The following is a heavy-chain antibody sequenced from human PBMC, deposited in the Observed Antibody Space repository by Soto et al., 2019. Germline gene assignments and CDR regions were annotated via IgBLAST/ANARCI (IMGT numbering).Heavy chain of an antibody. V-gene: IGHV3-23*01. CDR3: AKGPLDYGSRPEY. J-gene: IGHJ4*02. D-gene: IGHD3-10*01. CDR1: GFTFSNYA. CDR2: VSGSGGST. Sequence: EVQLLESGGGLVQPGGSLRLSCAASGFTFSNYAMIWVRQAPGKGLERVSGVSGSGGSTYSADSVKGRFTISRDNSKNTLYLQVNSLRAEDTAVYYCAKGPLDYGSRPEYWGQGTLVNVSS.